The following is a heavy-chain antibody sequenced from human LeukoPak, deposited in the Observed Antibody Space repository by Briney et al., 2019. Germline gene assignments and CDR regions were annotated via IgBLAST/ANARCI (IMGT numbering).Heavy chain of an antibody. V-gene: IGHV3-23*01. CDR3: ARDFRYSSS. CDR1: GFTFSSYA. CDR2: ISGSGDST. Sequence: PGGSLRLSCAASGFTFSSYAMSWVRQAPGKGLEWVSAISGSGDSTYSTDSVKGRFTISRDNSKNTLYLQMDSLRAEDTAVYYCARDFRYSSSWGQGTLVTVSS. J-gene: IGHJ4*02. D-gene: IGHD6-13*01.